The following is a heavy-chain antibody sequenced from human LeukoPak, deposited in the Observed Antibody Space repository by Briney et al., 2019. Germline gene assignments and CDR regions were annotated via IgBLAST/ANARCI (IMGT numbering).Heavy chain of an antibody. D-gene: IGHD5-12*01. CDR1: GDSVSSNSAA. V-gene: IGHV6-1*01. Sequence: SQTLSLTCAISGDSVSSNSAAWNWIRQSPSRGLEWLGRTYYRSKWYNDYAVSVKSRITINPDTSKNQFSLQLNSVTPEDTAVYYCAREGVDIVATFFSPGDYYYGMDVWGQGTTVTVSS. J-gene: IGHJ6*02. CDR3: AREGVDIVATFFSPGDYYYGMDV. CDR2: TYYRSKWYN.